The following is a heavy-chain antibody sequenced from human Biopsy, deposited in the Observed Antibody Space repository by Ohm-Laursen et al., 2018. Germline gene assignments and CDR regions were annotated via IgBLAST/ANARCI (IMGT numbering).Heavy chain of an antibody. CDR1: RFTFSRNW. CDR2: INQDGSEK. D-gene: IGHD3-10*01. Sequence: SLSLSCTASRFTFSRNWMNWVRQAPGKGLEWVANINQDGSEKYYVDPVKGRFTISRDNAENSLYLEMNSLRTEDTAVYYCARGGEGSGSFVKPPKTWFDPWGQGTLVTVSS. J-gene: IGHJ5*02. CDR3: ARGGEGSGSFVKPPKTWFDP. V-gene: IGHV3-7*01.